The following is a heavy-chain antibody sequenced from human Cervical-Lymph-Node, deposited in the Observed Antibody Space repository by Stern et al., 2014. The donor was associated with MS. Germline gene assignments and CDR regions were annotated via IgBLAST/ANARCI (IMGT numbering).Heavy chain of an antibody. CDR2: TYTSGSP. J-gene: IGHJ4*02. Sequence: QLQLQESGPGLVKPSQTLSLTCTVSGGSISSGSHYWSWIRQPARKGLEWIGRTYTSGSPNYNPSLKSRFTISVDTSKNQFSLKVSSVTAADTAVYYCARGYSSGWDYFDYWGQGTLVTVSS. CDR3: ARGYSSGWDYFDY. D-gene: IGHD6-19*01. V-gene: IGHV4-61*02. CDR1: GGSISSGSHY.